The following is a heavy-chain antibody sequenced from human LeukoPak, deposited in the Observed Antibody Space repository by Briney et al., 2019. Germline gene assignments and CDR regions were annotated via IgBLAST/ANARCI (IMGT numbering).Heavy chain of an antibody. D-gene: IGHD5-24*01. Sequence: SETLSLTCTVSGGSLSPYYWSWLRQPPGKGLEWIGYIYYSGSTSYNPSLKSRVTISVDTSKNQFSLKLSSVTAADTAVYYCARDHGPLDYYYYMDVWGKGTTVTVSS. CDR2: IYYSGST. J-gene: IGHJ6*03. CDR3: ARDHGPLDYYYYMDV. CDR1: GGSLSPYY. V-gene: IGHV4-59*01.